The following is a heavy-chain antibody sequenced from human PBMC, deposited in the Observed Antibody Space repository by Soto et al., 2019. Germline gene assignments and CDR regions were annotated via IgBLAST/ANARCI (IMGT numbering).Heavy chain of an antibody. J-gene: IGHJ4*02. D-gene: IGHD2-15*01. CDR2: IIPMFAAT. V-gene: IGHV1-69*01. Sequence: QVQLAQSGAEVRKPGSSVKVSCRASGGSFSDFAFSWVRQAPGQGLEWMGGIIPMFAATKYAQRFQGRVTMTADASPRTVYLALSSLTSDDSAVYYCARGGIVAVPAALSSYDDYTNYRFDSWGQGTLVSVSS. CDR1: GGSFSDFA. CDR3: ARGGIVAVPAALSSYDDYTNYRFDS.